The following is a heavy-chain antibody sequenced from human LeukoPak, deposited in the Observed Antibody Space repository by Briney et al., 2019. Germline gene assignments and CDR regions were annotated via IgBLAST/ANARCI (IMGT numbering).Heavy chain of an antibody. CDR1: GGTFSSYA. Sequence: SVKVSCKASGGTFSSYAISWVRQAPGQGLEWMGGIIPIFGTANYAQKFQGRVTITTDESTSTAYMELRSLRSDDTAVYYCTRMDIVLLQFDYWGQGTLVTVSS. V-gene: IGHV1-69*05. J-gene: IGHJ4*02. CDR3: TRMDIVLLQFDY. CDR2: IIPIFGTA. D-gene: IGHD2-8*01.